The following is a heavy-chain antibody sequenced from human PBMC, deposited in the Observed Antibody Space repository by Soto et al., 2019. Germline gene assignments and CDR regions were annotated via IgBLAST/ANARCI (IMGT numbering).Heavy chain of an antibody. D-gene: IGHD1-1*01. Sequence: ASVKVSCKTSGYVFTDFSIHWVRQAPGQGLEWMGWISAYNGNTNYAQKLQGRVTMTTDTSTSTAYMELRSLRSDDTAVYYCAREAYKNFYGTDVWGQGTTVTVSS. V-gene: IGHV1-18*04. J-gene: IGHJ6*02. CDR2: ISAYNGNT. CDR1: GYVFTDFS. CDR3: AREAYKNFYGTDV.